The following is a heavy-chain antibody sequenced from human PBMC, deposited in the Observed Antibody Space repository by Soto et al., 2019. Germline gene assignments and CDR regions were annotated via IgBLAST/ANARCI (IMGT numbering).Heavy chain of an antibody. CDR1: GFTFSSYA. J-gene: IGHJ4*02. CDR2: ISYDGSNK. CDR3: ARSTVDTAMVPDLYYFDY. D-gene: IGHD5-18*01. Sequence: GGSLRLSCAASGFTFSSYAMHWVRQAPGKGLEWVAVISYDGSNKYYADSVKGRFTISRDNSKNTLYLQMNSLRAEDTAVYYCARSTVDTAMVPDLYYFDYWGQGTLVTVSS. V-gene: IGHV3-30-3*01.